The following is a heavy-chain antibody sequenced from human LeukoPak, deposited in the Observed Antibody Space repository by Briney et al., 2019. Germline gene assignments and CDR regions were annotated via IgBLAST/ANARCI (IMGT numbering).Heavy chain of an antibody. CDR3: ARDFTPEWFDIH. Sequence: GGSLRLSCVASGLAFSSYSMHWVRQAPGKGLEWVGVISYDGSDEYYTDSVKGRFTISRDDSKNTVYLQLNSLRADDTAVYYCARDFTPEWFDIHWGQGTLVTVS. CDR1: GLAFSSYS. CDR2: ISYDGSDE. J-gene: IGHJ4*02. V-gene: IGHV3-30*04. D-gene: IGHD3-3*01.